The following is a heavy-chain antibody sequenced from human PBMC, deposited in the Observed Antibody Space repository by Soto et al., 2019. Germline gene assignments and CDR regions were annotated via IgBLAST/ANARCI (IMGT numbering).Heavy chain of an antibody. CDR2: IYYSGST. J-gene: IGHJ5*02. CDR1: GGSISSGDYY. CDR3: ARGGPHYYDSSGPPASWFDP. V-gene: IGHV4-30-4*01. Sequence: PSETLSLTCTVSGGSISSGDYYWGWIRQPPGKGLEWIGYIYYSGSTYYNPSLKSRVTISVDTSKNQFSLKLSSVTAADTAVYYCARGGPHYYDSSGPPASWFDPWGQGTLVTVSS. D-gene: IGHD3-22*01.